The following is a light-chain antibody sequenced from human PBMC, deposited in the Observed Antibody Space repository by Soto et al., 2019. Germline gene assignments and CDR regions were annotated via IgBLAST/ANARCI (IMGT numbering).Light chain of an antibody. CDR1: QSFSSSY. Sequence: EIVLTQSPGTLSLSPGERATLSCRASQSFSSSYLAWYQQKPGQAPRLLIYGASSRATGIPDRFSGSGSGTDFTLTISRLEPEDFAVYYCQKYGSSGKFGLGTK. V-gene: IGKV3-20*01. CDR3: QKYGSSGK. J-gene: IGKJ2*01. CDR2: GAS.